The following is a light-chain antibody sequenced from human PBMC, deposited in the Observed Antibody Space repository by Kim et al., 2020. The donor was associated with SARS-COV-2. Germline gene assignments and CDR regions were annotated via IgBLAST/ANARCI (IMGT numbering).Light chain of an antibody. V-gene: IGKV3-20*01. CDR1: RNY. J-gene: IGKJ1*01. Sequence: RNYLAWYQQRAGQAPRLLIHSVSSRATGIPDRISGSGSGTDFTLTISRLEPEDFAVYYCQHYGSSSGTFGPGTKVEIK. CDR2: SVS. CDR3: QHYGSSSGT.